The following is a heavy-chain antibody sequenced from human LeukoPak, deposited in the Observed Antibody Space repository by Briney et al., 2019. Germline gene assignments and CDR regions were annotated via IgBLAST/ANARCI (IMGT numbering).Heavy chain of an antibody. V-gene: IGHV3-30*04. Sequence: PGGSLRLSCAASGFTFSSYAMHWVRQAPGKGLEWVAVISYDGSNKYYADSVKGRFTISRDNSKNTLYLQMNSLRAEDTAVYYCAKRVAYDYGMDVWGKGTTVTVSS. CDR1: GFTFSSYA. J-gene: IGHJ6*04. CDR3: AKRVAYDYGMDV. CDR2: ISYDGSNK.